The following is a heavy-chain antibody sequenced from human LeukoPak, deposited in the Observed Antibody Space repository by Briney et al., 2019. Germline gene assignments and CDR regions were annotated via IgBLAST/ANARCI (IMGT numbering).Heavy chain of an antibody. CDR3: ATDLRGSYYWFDY. CDR1: GYTLTELS. J-gene: IGHJ4*02. Sequence: ASVTVSFTVSGYTLTELSMHWVRQAPGKGLEWMGGFDPEDGETIYAQKFQGRVTMTEDTSTDTAYMELSSLRSEDTAVYYCATDLRGSYYWFDYWGQGTLVTVSS. V-gene: IGHV1-24*01. D-gene: IGHD1-26*01. CDR2: FDPEDGET.